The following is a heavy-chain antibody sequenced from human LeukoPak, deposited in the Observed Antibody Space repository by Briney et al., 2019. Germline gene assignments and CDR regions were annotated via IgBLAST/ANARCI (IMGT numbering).Heavy chain of an antibody. CDR2: INSFGST. D-gene: IGHD2-2*01. Sequence: PSETLSLTCTVSGGSISSSDFFWVWIRQPPGKGLEWIGNINSFGSTHYSPSLKSRVTISVDTSKNQFSLRLSSVTAADTAVYYCAKYCSSTSCANVGMDVWGQGTTVTVSS. J-gene: IGHJ6*02. V-gene: IGHV4-39*01. CDR1: GGSISSSDFF. CDR3: AKYCSSTSCANVGMDV.